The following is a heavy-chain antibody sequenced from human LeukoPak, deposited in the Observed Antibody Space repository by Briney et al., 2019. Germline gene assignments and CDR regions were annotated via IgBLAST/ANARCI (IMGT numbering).Heavy chain of an antibody. CDR1: GGSISSYY. Sequence: SETLSLTCTVSGGSISSYYWSWIRQPPGKGLEWIGYIYYSGSTNYNPSLKSRVTISVDTSKNQFSLKLSSVTAADTAVYYCARRGGWSDIGFDYWGQGTLVTVSS. V-gene: IGHV4-59*08. J-gene: IGHJ4*02. CDR3: ARRGGWSDIGFDY. CDR2: IYYSGST. D-gene: IGHD6-19*01.